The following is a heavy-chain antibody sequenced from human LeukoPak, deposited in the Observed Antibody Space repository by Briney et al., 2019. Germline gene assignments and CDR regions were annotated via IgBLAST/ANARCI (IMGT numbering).Heavy chain of an antibody. CDR2: IRYDGSNK. Sequence: PGGSLRLSCAASGFTFSSYGMHWVRQAPGKGLEWVAFIRYDGSNKYYADSVKGRFTISRDNSKNTLYLQMNSLRAEDTAVYYCAKEFSGVYGYNFIDYWGQGTLVTVSS. D-gene: IGHD5-24*01. CDR1: GFTFSSYG. CDR3: AKEFSGVYGYNFIDY. J-gene: IGHJ4*02. V-gene: IGHV3-30*02.